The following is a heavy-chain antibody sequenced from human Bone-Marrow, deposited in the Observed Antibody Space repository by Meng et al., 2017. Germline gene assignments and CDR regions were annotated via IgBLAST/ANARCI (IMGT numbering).Heavy chain of an antibody. D-gene: IGHD6-19*01. CDR3: AREPIPIAVAGYFDY. CDR1: GFTVSSNY. V-gene: IGHV3-66*03. Sequence: GESLKISCAASGFTVSSNYMSWVRQAPGKGLEWVSVIYSCGSTYYADSVKGRFTISRDNSKNTLYLQMNSLRAEDTAVYYCAREPIPIAVAGYFDYWGQGTLVTVSS. J-gene: IGHJ4*02. CDR2: IYSCGST.